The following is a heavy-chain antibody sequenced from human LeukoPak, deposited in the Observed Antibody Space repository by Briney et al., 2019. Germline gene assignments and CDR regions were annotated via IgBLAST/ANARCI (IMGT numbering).Heavy chain of an antibody. CDR1: GGSFSGYY. D-gene: IGHD3-9*01. CDR3: ARASRPVRGFDAFDI. Sequence: SETLSLTCAVYGGSFSGYYWSWIRQPPGKGLEWIGEINHSGSTSYNPSLKSRVTISVDTSKNQFSLKLSSVTAADTAVYYCARASRPVRGFDAFDIWGQGTMVTVSS. CDR2: INHSGST. J-gene: IGHJ3*02. V-gene: IGHV4-34*01.